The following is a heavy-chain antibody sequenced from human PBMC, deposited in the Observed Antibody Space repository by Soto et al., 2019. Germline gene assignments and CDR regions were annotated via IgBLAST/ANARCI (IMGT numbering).Heavy chain of an antibody. CDR3: TQGFRGSDLDF. CDR2: VRATDDGGTA. D-gene: IGHD2-15*01. J-gene: IGHJ4*01. CDR1: GVSFANAW. V-gene: IGHV3-15*01. Sequence: PGGSLRLCCVDSGVSFANAWMGGVRQTPEKGLEWVGRVRATDDGGTAEYAAVVKGRFTISRDDSKNTIYLQMNAVKTEDTAVYYCTQGFRGSDLDFSGQGTRVTVSS.